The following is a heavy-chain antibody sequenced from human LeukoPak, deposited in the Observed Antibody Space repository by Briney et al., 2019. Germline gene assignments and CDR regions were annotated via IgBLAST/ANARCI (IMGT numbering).Heavy chain of an antibody. D-gene: IGHD3-22*01. CDR2: IYYSGST. CDR3: ARDPSGYFNY. J-gene: IGHJ4*02. Sequence: PSETLSLTCSVSGGSVSSGNYYWSWIPQPPGKGLEWIGYIYYSGSTNYNPPLKSRVTISVDTSKNQFSLKLSSVTAADTAVYYCARDPSGYFNYWGQGTLAAVSS. V-gene: IGHV4-61*01. CDR1: GGSVSSGNYY.